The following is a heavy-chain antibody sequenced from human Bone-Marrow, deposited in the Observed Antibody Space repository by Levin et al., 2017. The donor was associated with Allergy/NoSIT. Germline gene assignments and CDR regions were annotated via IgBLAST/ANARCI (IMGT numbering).Heavy chain of an antibody. CDR1: GGSFSGYY. CDR2: INHSGST. Sequence: PSETLSLTCAVYGGSFSGYYWSWIRQPPGKGLEWIGEINHSGSTNYNPSLKSRVTISVDTSKNQFSLKLSSVTAADTAVYYCARGGRGVVVAAAGLHFDYWGQGTLVTVSS. D-gene: IGHD2-15*01. V-gene: IGHV4-34*01. CDR3: ARGGRGVVVAAAGLHFDY. J-gene: IGHJ4*02.